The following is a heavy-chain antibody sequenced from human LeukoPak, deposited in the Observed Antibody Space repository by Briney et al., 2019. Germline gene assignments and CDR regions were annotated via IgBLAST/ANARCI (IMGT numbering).Heavy chain of an antibody. J-gene: IGHJ1*01. V-gene: IGHV4-59*12. D-gene: IGHD4-11*01. CDR3: ARGQSSKPRLRYFQH. CDR2: IYYSGST. Sequence: PSETLSLTCTVSGGSIGSYYWSWIRQPPGKGLEWIGFIYYSGSTNYNPSLKSRVTISVDTSKNQFSLKLSSVTAADTAVYYCARGQSSKPRLRYFQHWGQGTLVTVSS. CDR1: GGSIGSYY.